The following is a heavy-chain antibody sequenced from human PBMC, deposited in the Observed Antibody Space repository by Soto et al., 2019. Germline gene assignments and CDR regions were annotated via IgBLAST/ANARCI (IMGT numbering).Heavy chain of an antibody. J-gene: IGHJ6*02. V-gene: IGHV3-23*01. CDR1: GFTFSSYA. CDR2: VSAGGDMT. CDR3: ARGDRGGSGSPASYYYSGLDV. Sequence: DVQLLESGGHLVQPGGSLRLSCAASGFTFSSYAMSWVRQAPGKGLEWVSSVSAGGDMTYYSDSVKGRFTISRDNYNNVLFLQMNSLRIEDTALYYCARGDRGGSGSPASYYYSGLDVWGQGTTVTVS. D-gene: IGHD2-15*01.